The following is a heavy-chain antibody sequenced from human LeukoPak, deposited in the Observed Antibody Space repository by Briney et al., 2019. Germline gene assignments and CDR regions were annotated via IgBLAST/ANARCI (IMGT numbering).Heavy chain of an antibody. CDR3: ASPRAERSTWYAVDY. Sequence: PSGTLSLTCTVSGGSISRSNWWSWVRQSPGKGLEWIGEIYDNGSTNYKSSLKSRVTISEDKSKTQFFLNLSSVTAADTAVYYCASPRAERSTWYAVDYWGQGILVTVSS. D-gene: IGHD6-13*01. CDR2: IYDNGST. V-gene: IGHV4-4*02. CDR1: GGSISRSNW. J-gene: IGHJ4*02.